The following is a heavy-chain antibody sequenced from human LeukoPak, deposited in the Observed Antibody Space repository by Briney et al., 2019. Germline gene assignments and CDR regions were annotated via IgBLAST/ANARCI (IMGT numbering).Heavy chain of an antibody. CDR3: ARGRGSSWFSEFDY. CDR2: IYTSGST. CDR1: GGSISSYY. Sequence: SETLSLTCTVSGGSISSYYWSWIRQPAGKGLEWIGRIYTSGSTNYSPSLKSRVTMSVDTSKNQFSLKLSSVTAADTAVYYCARGRGSSWFSEFDYWGQGTLVTVSS. J-gene: IGHJ4*02. D-gene: IGHD6-13*01. V-gene: IGHV4-4*07.